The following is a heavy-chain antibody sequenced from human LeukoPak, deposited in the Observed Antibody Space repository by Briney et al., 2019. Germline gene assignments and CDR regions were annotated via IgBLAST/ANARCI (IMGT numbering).Heavy chain of an antibody. CDR3: ARDPPPGSGWYGNWFDP. CDR2: IYHSGST. D-gene: IGHD6-19*01. V-gene: IGHV4-59*04. CDR1: GGSISSYY. Sequence: PSETLSLTCTASGGSISSYYWNWIRQPPGKGLEWIGNIYHSGSTSYNPSLKSRVTTSVDMARSQFSLKLKSVTAADTAVYYCARDPPPGSGWYGNWFDPWGPGILVTVSS. J-gene: IGHJ5*02.